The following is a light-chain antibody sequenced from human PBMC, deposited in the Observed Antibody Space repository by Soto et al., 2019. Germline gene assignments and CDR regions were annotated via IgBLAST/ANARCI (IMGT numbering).Light chain of an antibody. CDR1: QSVLYSSNNKNY. J-gene: IGKJ2*01. V-gene: IGKV4-1*01. Sequence: DIVMTQSPDSLAVSLGERATINCKSSQSVLYSSNNKNYLAWYQQKPGQPPKQLIYWASTRALGVPDRFSGRGSGTDFSLTISSLQADDVAVFYCQQYHSNPPGYTFGQGTKLEIK. CDR3: QQYHSNPPGYT. CDR2: WAS.